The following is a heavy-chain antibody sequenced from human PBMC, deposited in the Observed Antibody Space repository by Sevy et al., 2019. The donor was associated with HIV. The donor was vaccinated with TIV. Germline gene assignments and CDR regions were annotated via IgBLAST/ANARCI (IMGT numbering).Heavy chain of an antibody. D-gene: IGHD3-22*01. J-gene: IGHJ4*02. CDR2: IRGKANNHAT. CDR3: SIYYDIRAFDS. CDR1: GFTFSDAA. Sequence: GGSLRLSCAGSGFTFSDAAIHWVRQASGKGLEWLGRIRGKANNHATAYAASVKDRFSISRNDLKDTAYLQMNSLRTEDAAMYYCSIYYDIRAFDSWGQGTQVTVSS. V-gene: IGHV3-73*01.